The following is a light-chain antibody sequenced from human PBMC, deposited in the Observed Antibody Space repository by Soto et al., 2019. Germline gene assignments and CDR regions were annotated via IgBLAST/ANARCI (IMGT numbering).Light chain of an antibody. CDR1: QDISNY. CDR2: DTS. J-gene: IGKJ4*01. Sequence: DIQMTQSPSSLSASVGDRVTVSCQASQDISNYLNWYQQKPGKAPKLLIYDTSYLQTGVPSRFSGSGSGTDFTFTTSSLQPEDIATYYCQQFDSLPLTFGGGTKVDIK. CDR3: QQFDSLPLT. V-gene: IGKV1-33*01.